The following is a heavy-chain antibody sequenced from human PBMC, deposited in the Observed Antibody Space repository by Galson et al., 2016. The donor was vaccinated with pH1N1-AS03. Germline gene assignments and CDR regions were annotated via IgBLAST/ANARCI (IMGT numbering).Heavy chain of an antibody. CDR1: GGSISSSSYY. CDR3: ARRVYGDYVNWFDP. V-gene: IGHV4-39*01. J-gene: IGHJ5*02. D-gene: IGHD4-17*01. CDR2: IYYSGST. Sequence: ETLSLTCTVSGGSISSSSYYWGWIRQPPGKGLEWIGCIYYSGSTYYNPSLKSRVPISVDTSKNQFSLKLSSVTAADTAVYYCARRVYGDYVNWFDPWGQGTLVTVSS.